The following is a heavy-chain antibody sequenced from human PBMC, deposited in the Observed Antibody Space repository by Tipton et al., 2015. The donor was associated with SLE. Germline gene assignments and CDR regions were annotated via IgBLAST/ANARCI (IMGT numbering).Heavy chain of an antibody. V-gene: IGHV4-39*07. D-gene: IGHD5-12*01. CDR1: GGSISSSSYY. J-gene: IGHJ4*02. CDR3: ARRTSGYAPDY. Sequence: TLSLTCTVSGGSISSSSYYRGWIRQPPGKGLEWIGSIYYSGSTYYNPSLKSRVTISVDTSKNQFSLKLNSVTAADTAFYYCARRTSGYAPDYWGQGTLVTVSS. CDR2: IYYSGST.